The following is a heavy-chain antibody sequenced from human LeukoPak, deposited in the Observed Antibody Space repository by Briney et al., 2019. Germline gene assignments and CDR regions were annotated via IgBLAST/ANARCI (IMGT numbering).Heavy chain of an antibody. CDR3: ASNAYAILTGYGIYVDY. V-gene: IGHV1-18*01. D-gene: IGHD3-9*01. J-gene: IGHJ4*02. Sequence: GASVKVSCKASGYIFTSYGISWVRQAPGQGREWMGWISPYNGNTNYAQKLQGRVTMTTDTSTSTAYMELRSLSTDDTAVSSCASNAYAILTGYGIYVDYWGQGTLVTVSS. CDR1: GYIFTSYG. CDR2: ISPYNGNT.